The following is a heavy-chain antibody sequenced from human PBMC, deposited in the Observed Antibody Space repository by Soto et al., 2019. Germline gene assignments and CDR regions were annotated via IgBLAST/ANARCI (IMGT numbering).Heavy chain of an antibody. D-gene: IGHD2-2*01. Sequence: QVQLVQSGAEVKKPGSSVKVSCTASGGTFSSYTISWVRQAPGQGLEWMGRIIPILGIANYAQKFQGRVTITADKSTSQAYMELSNLRSEDTAVYYYATGEDSVVVPAAMEDALDILGQGTMVTVSS. J-gene: IGHJ3*02. CDR3: ATGEDSVVVPAAMEDALDI. V-gene: IGHV1-69*02. CDR2: IIPILGIA. CDR1: GGTFSSYT.